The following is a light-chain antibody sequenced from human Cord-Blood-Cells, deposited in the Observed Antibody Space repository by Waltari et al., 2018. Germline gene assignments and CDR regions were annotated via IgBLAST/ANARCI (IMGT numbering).Light chain of an antibody. J-gene: IGKJ2*01. Sequence: EIVLTQSPATLSLSPGEIATLSCRASQSVSSYLAWYQQKPGQAPRLLIYDASNSATGIPARFSGSGSGTDFTLTISSLEPEDFAVYYCQQRSNWPPYTFGQGTKLEIK. CDR1: QSVSSY. CDR3: QQRSNWPPYT. CDR2: DAS. V-gene: IGKV3-11*01.